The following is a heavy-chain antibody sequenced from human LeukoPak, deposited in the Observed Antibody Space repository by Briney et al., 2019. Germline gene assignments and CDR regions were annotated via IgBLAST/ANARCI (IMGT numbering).Heavy chain of an antibody. J-gene: IGHJ6*03. CDR3: ARGLGISRPDYVDV. Sequence: SETLSLTCTVSGGSISSYYWSWIRQPAGKGLEWIGRIYTSGSTNYNPSLKSRVTMSVDTSKNQFSLRLNSVTAADTAVYFCARGLGISRPDYVDVWGNGTTVTVSS. CDR2: IYTSGST. CDR1: GGSISSYY. V-gene: IGHV4-4*07. D-gene: IGHD1-14*01.